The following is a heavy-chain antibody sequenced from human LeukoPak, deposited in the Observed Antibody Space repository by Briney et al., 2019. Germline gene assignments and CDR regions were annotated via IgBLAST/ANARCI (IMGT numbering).Heavy chain of an antibody. CDR1: GYTFTSYD. CDR2: MNPNSGNT. V-gene: IGHV1-8*01. CDR3: ARGSLLRGAYYYGSGSSWFDP. J-gene: IGHJ5*02. Sequence: GASVKVSCKASGYTFTSYDINWVRQATGQELEWMGWMNPNSGNTGYAQKFQGRVTMTRNTSISTAYMELSSLRSEDTAVYYCARGSLLRGAYYYGSGSSWFDPWGQGTLVTVSS. D-gene: IGHD3-10*01.